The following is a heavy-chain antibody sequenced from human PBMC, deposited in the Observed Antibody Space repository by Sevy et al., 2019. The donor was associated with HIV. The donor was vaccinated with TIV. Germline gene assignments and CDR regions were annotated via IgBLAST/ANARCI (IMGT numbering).Heavy chain of an antibody. J-gene: IGHJ6*02. CDR3: TATWRYYYYYYGMDV. Sequence: GGPLRLSCAASGFTFSGSAMHWVRQASGKGLEWVGRIRSKANSYATAYAASVKGRFTISRDDSKNTAYLQMNSLKTEDTAVYYCTATWRYYYYYYGMDVWGQGTTVTVSS. CDR2: IRSKANSYAT. CDR1: GFTFSGSA. D-gene: IGHD1-26*01. V-gene: IGHV3-73*01.